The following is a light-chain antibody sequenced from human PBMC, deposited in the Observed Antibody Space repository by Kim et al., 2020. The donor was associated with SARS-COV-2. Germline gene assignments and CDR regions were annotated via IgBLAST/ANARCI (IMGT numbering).Light chain of an antibody. CDR3: QQRSTWLRT. Sequence: PGERATLSCRASQSVRTYLAWYQQKPGQAPRLLIYDASTRATGIPARFSGSGSGTDFTLTISSLEPEDFAVYFCQQRSTWLRTFGGGTKLEI. CDR1: QSVRTY. CDR2: DAS. J-gene: IGKJ4*01. V-gene: IGKV3-11*01.